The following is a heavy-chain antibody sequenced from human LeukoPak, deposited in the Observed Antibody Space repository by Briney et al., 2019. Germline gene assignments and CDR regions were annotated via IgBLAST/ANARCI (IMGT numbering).Heavy chain of an antibody. D-gene: IGHD4-11*01. CDR2: IVVGTGST. Sequence: GASVNVSCKASGFTFSISVVQWVRQARGQRLEWIGWIVVGTGSTNYAQKFQERVTITRDMSTSAAYMELNSLRSDDTAVYYCAAEVLGSYYPTLDYWGQGTLVTVSS. V-gene: IGHV1-58*01. CDR1: GFTFSISV. J-gene: IGHJ4*02. CDR3: AAEVLGSYYPTLDY.